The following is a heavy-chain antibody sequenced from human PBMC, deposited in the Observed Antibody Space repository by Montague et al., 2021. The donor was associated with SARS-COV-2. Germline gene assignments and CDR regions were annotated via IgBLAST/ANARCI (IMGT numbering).Heavy chain of an antibody. D-gene: IGHD2-15*01. V-gene: IGHV4-59*08. CDR3: ARVTSEGTATVQAFDV. J-gene: IGHJ3*01. CDR2: IYHSGST. Sequence: SETLSLTCTVSGGSFSSYYWSWIRQPPGKGLEWIGYIYHSGSTNYNPSLKSRVTISVDTSKNQFSLKLSSVTAADTAVYYCARVTSEGTATVQAFDVWGQGTMVTVSS. CDR1: GGSFSSYY.